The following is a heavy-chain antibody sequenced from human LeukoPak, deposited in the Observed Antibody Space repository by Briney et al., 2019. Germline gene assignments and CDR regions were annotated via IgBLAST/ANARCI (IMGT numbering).Heavy chain of an antibody. D-gene: IGHD3-16*01. V-gene: IGHV4-39*07. Sequence: SETLSLTCSVSGGSISSRSYYWGWIRQPPGRGLEWIGSIYYSGSTYYNPSLKSRVTISVDTSKNQFSLKLSSVTAADTAVYYCARGSPHGALDVWGQGTTVTVSS. CDR1: GGSISSRSYY. CDR3: ARGSPHGALDV. CDR2: IYYSGST. J-gene: IGHJ6*02.